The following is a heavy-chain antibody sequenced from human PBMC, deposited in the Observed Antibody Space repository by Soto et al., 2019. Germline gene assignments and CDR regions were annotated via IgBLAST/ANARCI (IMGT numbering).Heavy chain of an antibody. CDR2: INHSGST. CDR3: ARHEHYGDYAEYFQH. D-gene: IGHD4-17*01. V-gene: IGHV4-34*01. CDR1: GGSFSGYY. Sequence: TSETLSLTCAVYGGSFSGYYWSWIRQPPGKGLEWIGEINHSGSTNYNPSLKSRVTISVDTSKNQFSLKLSSVTAADTAVYYCARHEHYGDYAEYFQHWGQGTLVTVSS. J-gene: IGHJ1*01.